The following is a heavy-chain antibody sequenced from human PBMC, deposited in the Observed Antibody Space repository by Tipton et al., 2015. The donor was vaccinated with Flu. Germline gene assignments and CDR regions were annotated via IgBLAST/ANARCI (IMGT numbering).Heavy chain of an antibody. J-gene: IGHJ5*02. CDR1: GGSISSYY. V-gene: IGHV4-59*01. CDR3: ARGGGRKYYGSGTSADNWFDP. D-gene: IGHD3-10*01. CDR2: IYYSGST. Sequence: GLVKPSETLSLTCTVSGGSISSYYWSWIRQPPGKGLEWIGYIYYSGSTNYNPSLKSRVTISEDTSKNQFSLKLSSVTAADTAVYYCARGGGRKYYGSGTSADNWFDPWGQGTLVTVSS.